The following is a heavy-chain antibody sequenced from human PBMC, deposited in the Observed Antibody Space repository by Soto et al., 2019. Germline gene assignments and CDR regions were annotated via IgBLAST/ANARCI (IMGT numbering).Heavy chain of an antibody. CDR2: MNPNSGNT. Sequence: ASVKVSCKASGYTFTSYDINWVRQATGQGLEWMGWMNPNSGNTGYAQKFQGRVTVTRNTSISTAYMELSSLRSEDTAVYYCARAHFPAPYDYVTGYYYYYGMDVWGQGTTVTVSS. V-gene: IGHV1-8*01. J-gene: IGHJ6*02. D-gene: IGHD3-16*01. CDR3: ARAHFPAPYDYVTGYYYYYGMDV. CDR1: GYTFTSYD.